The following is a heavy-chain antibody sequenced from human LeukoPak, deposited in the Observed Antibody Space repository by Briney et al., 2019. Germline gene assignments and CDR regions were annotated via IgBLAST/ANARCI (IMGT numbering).Heavy chain of an antibody. CDR3: ARGAVLRFLEWAPRAYYFDY. CDR2: ISGSGGST. D-gene: IGHD3-3*01. CDR1: GFTFSSYA. Sequence: GGSLRLSCAASGFTFSSYAMSWVRQAPGKGLEWVSAISGSGGSTYYADSVKGRFTISRDNSKNTLYLQMNSLRAEDTAVYYCARGAVLRFLEWAPRAYYFDYWGREPWSPSPQ. J-gene: IGHJ4*02. V-gene: IGHV3-23*01.